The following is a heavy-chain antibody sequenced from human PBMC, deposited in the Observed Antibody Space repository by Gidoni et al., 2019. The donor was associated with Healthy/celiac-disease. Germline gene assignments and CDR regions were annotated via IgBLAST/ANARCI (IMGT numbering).Heavy chain of an antibody. Sequence: EVQLVESGGGVVRPGGSLRLSCAASGFTFDDYGMSWVRQAPGKGLEWVSGINWNGGSTGYAESVKGRFTISRDNAKNSLYLQINSLRVEDTALYYCARGIYSSSSEGSDYWGQGTLVTVSS. CDR2: INWNGGST. CDR3: ARGIYSSSSEGSDY. CDR1: GFTFDDYG. D-gene: IGHD6-6*01. V-gene: IGHV3-20*04. J-gene: IGHJ4*02.